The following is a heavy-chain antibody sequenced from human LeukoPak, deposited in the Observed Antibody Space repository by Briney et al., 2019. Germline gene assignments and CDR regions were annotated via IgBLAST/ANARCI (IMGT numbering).Heavy chain of an antibody. CDR2: MNPNSGNT. CDR1: GYTFTSYD. V-gene: IGHV1-8*01. Sequence: ASVKVSCKASGYTFTSYDINWVRQATGQGLEWMGWMNPNSGNTGYAQKFQGRVTMTRNTSISTAYMELSSLRSEDTAVYYCARAGFAYYYDSSGYYDAFDIWGQGTMVTVSS. CDR3: ARAGFAYYYDSSGYYDAFDI. J-gene: IGHJ3*02. D-gene: IGHD3-22*01.